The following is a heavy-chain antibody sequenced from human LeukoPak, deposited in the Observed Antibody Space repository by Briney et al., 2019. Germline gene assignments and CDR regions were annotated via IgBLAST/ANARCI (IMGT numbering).Heavy chain of an antibody. Sequence: GGSLRLSCVGSGFTFNNYAMSWVRQAPGKGLEWVAAIGGSGRSTYDADSVRGRFTVSRDNSKNTLYLQMNNLRVEDTAVYFCAKEATARKWLVWGHFDHWGQGTQVTVS. CDR2: IGGSGRST. CDR1: GFTFNNYA. J-gene: IGHJ4*02. CDR3: AKEATARKWLVWGHFDH. D-gene: IGHD6-19*01. V-gene: IGHV3-23*01.